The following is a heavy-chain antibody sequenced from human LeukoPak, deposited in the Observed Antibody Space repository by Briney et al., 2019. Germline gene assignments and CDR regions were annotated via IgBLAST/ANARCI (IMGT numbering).Heavy chain of an antibody. CDR2: ISGSGGST. V-gene: IGHV3-23*01. Sequence: PGASLRLSCVASGFTLSNYAMSWVRQAPGKGLEWVSSISGSGGSTYQAENVKGRFTISRDNSKNTLYLQMNSLRDGDTAIYYCAAGYTTGWYVRYFDYWGQGTLVTVSS. CDR1: GFTLSNYA. D-gene: IGHD6-19*01. CDR3: AAGYTTGWYVRYFDY. J-gene: IGHJ4*02.